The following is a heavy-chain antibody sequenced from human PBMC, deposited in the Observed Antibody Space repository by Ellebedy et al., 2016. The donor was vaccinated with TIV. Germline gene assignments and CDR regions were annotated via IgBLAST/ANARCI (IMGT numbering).Heavy chain of an antibody. J-gene: IGHJ4*02. CDR1: GFTFSLNW. CDR3: VRDLHWSYFD. Sequence: PGGSLRLSCAASGFTFSLNWMYWVRQAPGKGLEWVANIKEDGSEEYYVDSVKGRFTISRDNAKNSLYLQMNSLRAEDTAVYYCVRDLHWSYFDWGQGTLVTVS. D-gene: IGHD1-26*01. V-gene: IGHV3-7*03. CDR2: IKEDGSEE.